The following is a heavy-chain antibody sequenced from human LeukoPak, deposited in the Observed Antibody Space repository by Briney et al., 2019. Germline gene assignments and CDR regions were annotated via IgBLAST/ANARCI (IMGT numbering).Heavy chain of an antibody. CDR1: GVSIRSNY. J-gene: IGHJ4*01. Sequence: SETLSLTCTVSGVSIRSNYWSWIRQPPGKGLEWIGYIYYNGNTDYSPSLKSRVTILADTSKNQFSLKLEFVTAADTAVYYCAGAYDFWSGSYPNQFDYWGHGTPVTVSS. V-gene: IGHV4-59*01. CDR3: AGAYDFWSGSYPNQFDY. D-gene: IGHD3-3*01. CDR2: IYYNGNT.